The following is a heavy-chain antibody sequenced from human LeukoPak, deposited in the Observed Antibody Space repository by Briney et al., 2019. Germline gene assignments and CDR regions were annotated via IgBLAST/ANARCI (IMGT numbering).Heavy chain of an antibody. D-gene: IGHD3-22*01. CDR1: GFTFSSYW. J-gene: IGHJ4*02. V-gene: IGHV3-74*01. Sequence: GGSLRLSCAASGFTFSSYWMHWVRQDPGKGLVWVSRINSDGSSTSYADSVKGRFTISRDNAKNTLYLQMKSLTAEDTALYYCATGASAIDSSALLFDYWRQGTLVTVSS. CDR3: ATGASAIDSSALLFDY. CDR2: INSDGSST.